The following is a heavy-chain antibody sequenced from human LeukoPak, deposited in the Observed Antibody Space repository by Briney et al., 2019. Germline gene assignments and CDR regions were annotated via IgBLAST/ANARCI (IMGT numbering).Heavy chain of an antibody. CDR1: GGSINSYY. Sequence: SETLSLTCTVSGGSINSYYWSWIRQPPGKELEWIGYIYYSGSTNYNPSLQSRVTMSVDTSKNRFSLQLSSVTAADTAVYYCARAPLDYSIDYWGQGTLVTVSA. CDR2: IYYSGST. V-gene: IGHV4-59*01. J-gene: IGHJ4*02. D-gene: IGHD2-15*01. CDR3: ARAPLDYSIDY.